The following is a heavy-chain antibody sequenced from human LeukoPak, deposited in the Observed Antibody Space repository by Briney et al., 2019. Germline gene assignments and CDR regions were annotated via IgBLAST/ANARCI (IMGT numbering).Heavy chain of an antibody. V-gene: IGHV1-46*01. Sequence: ASVKVSCKASGYTFTSYYMHWVRQAPGQGLERMGIINPSGGSTSYAQKFQGRVTMTRDMSTSTVYMELSSLRSEDTAVYYCARRYYDFWSGYYTGGPTQNDYYYYYMDVWGKGTTVTVSS. CDR3: ARRYYDFWSGYYTGGPTQNDYYYYYMDV. CDR1: GYTFTSYY. CDR2: INPSGGST. J-gene: IGHJ6*03. D-gene: IGHD3-3*01.